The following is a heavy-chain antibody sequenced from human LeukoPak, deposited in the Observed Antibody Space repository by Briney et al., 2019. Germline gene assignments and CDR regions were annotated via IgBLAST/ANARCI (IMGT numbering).Heavy chain of an antibody. CDR1: GGSFSGYY. V-gene: IGHV4-34*01. Sequence: PSETLSLTCAVYGGSFSGYYWSWIRQPPGKGLEWIGEINHSGSTNYNPSLKSRVTISVDTSKNQFSLKLSSVTAADTAVYYCAGWDTAMVYWGQGTLVTVSS. CDR3: AGWDTAMVY. D-gene: IGHD5-18*01. CDR2: INHSGST. J-gene: IGHJ4*02.